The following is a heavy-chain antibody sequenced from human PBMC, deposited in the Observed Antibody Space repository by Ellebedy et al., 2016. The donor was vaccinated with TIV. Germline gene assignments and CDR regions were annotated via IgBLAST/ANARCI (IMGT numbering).Heavy chain of an antibody. V-gene: IGHV4-4*07. J-gene: IGHJ6*02. CDR1: GGSITSYY. CDR3: ARVPTAAVGSDFYYYGMDV. Sequence: MPSETLSLTCSVSGGSITSYYWSWIRQPAGKGLEWIGSIYSTGSTGGTNYSPSLKSRISMSVDRSKNQFSLRLTSVTAADTAVYYCARVPTAAVGSDFYYYGMDVWGQGTTVTVSS. CDR2: IYSTGSTGGT. D-gene: IGHD6-13*01.